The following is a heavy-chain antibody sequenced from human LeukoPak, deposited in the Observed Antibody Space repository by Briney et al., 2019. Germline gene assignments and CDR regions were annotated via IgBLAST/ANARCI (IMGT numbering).Heavy chain of an antibody. CDR2: IWYDGSNK. J-gene: IGHJ4*02. CDR3: ARKNYDFWSGYFTG. CDR1: GFTFSSYG. V-gene: IGHV3-33*01. D-gene: IGHD3-3*01. Sequence: PGRSLRPSCAASGFTFSSYGMHWVRQAPGKGLEWVAVIWYDGSNKYYADSVKGRFTISRDNSKNTLYLQMNSLRAEDTAVYYCARKNYDFWSGYFTGWGQGTLVTVSS.